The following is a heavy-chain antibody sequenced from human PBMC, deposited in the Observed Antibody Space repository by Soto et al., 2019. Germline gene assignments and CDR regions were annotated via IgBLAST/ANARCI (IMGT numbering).Heavy chain of an antibody. Sequence: QVQLVESGGGVGQPWRSLRLSCAASGFTFSPYTMHWVRQTPGKGLEWVAVISYDGSDKNYADSVRGRFTISRDNSKNTQFLQINSLRAEDTALYYCARGGGFCGDDCYKGCIYYWGQGALVTVSS. CDR3: ARGGGFCGDDCYKGCIYY. CDR1: GFTFSPYT. V-gene: IGHV3-30-3*01. CDR2: ISYDGSDK. D-gene: IGHD2-21*02. J-gene: IGHJ4*02.